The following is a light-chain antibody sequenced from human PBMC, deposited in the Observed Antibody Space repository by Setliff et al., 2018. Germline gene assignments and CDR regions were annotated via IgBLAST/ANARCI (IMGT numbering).Light chain of an antibody. CDR3: MSYTTIRTYV. CDR2: EVS. J-gene: IGLJ1*01. V-gene: IGLV2-14*01. CDR1: SSDVGAYSH. Sequence: ALTQPASVSGSPGQSITISCAGTSSDVGAYSHVSWYQQYPGKAPKLMISEVSNRPSGVSYRFSGSKSGNTASLTISGLQAEDEADYYCMSYTTIRTYVFGTGTEVTVL.